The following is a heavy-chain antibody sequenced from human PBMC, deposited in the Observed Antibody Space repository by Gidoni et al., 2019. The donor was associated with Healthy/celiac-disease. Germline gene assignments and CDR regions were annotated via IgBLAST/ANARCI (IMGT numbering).Heavy chain of an antibody. CDR1: GFAVGDYY. CDR2: ISSISSYT. J-gene: IGHJ4*02. Sequence: VQLVESGGGLVKPVGSLILSCAASGFAVGDYYMSWIRQAPGKGLECVSYISSISSYTNYADSVKGRFTISRDNAKNSLYLQMNSLRAEDTAVSYCARLRYFHDSPGYFDYWGQGTLVTVSS. D-gene: IGHD3-22*01. CDR3: ARLRYFHDSPGYFDY. V-gene: IGHV3-11*06.